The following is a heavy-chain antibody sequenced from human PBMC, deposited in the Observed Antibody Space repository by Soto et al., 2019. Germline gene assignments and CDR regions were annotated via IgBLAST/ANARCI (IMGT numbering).Heavy chain of an antibody. CDR1: GGTLIKYD. CDR3: ARRKERSGPNYFDV. Sequence: VSLKGYRKASGGTLIKYDINWVRQATGQGLEWMGWMNPSNGNAGYAQNFRGRVTMTSNTSITTAYMELSGLRYEDTAVYYCARRKERSGPNYFDVWGQGTLVTVSS. D-gene: IGHD6-25*01. CDR2: MNPSNGNA. J-gene: IGHJ4*02. V-gene: IGHV1-8*01.